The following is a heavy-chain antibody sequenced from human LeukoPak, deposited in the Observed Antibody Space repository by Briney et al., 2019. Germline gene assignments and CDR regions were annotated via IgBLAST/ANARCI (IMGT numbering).Heavy chain of an antibody. CDR3: ARGLRIINGLDV. D-gene: IGHD2-15*01. CDR2: INPNNGGT. CDR1: GYSFTGYY. V-gene: IGHV1-2*02. J-gene: IGHJ6*02. Sequence: ASVKVSCKASGYSFTGYYMHWVRQAPGQGLEWMGWINPNNGGTNYAQKFQGRVTMTRDTSISTAYMELSGLRSDDTAVYYCARGLRIINGLDVWGQGTTVIVSS.